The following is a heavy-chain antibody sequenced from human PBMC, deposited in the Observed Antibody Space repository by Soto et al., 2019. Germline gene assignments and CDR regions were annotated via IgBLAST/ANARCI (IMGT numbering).Heavy chain of an antibody. V-gene: IGHV4-4*07. CDR2: VDTSGSA. CDR1: GGSMYSYY. J-gene: IGHJ4*02. CDR3: ARESSRSEFDY. Sequence: SETLSLTCTVSGGSMYSYYWSWIRQPAGKGLEWIGRVDTSGSASYNPSLRSRVTMSLDTSKNQFSLKLSSVTAADTAVYYCARESSRSEFDYWGQGTLVTVSS.